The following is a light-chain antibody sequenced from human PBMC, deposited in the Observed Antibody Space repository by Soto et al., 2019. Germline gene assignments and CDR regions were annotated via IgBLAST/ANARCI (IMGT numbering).Light chain of an antibody. V-gene: IGKV1-39*01. Sequence: DIQMTQSPSTLSASVGDRVTITCRASQSIGDSLAWYQQKPGKAPKLLMYAASTLESGVPARFSGSGSGTDFTLTISSLQPEDSATYYCQQCYATPLTFGGGTKVDIK. CDR1: QSIGDS. CDR3: QQCYATPLT. J-gene: IGKJ4*01. CDR2: AAS.